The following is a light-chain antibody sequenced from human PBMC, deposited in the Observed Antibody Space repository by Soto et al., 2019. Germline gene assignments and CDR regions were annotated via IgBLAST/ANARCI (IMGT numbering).Light chain of an antibody. CDR1: QSVGSY. V-gene: IGKV3-11*01. J-gene: IGKJ5*01. CDR3: QQHNQWPIT. Sequence: ETVLTQSPATLSLSPGERATLSCRASQSVGSYLAWYQQKPGQAPRLLIYYISTRATGIPARFSGSGSGTEFTPTINSLQSEDSAVYYCQQHNQWPITFGQGTRL. CDR2: YIS.